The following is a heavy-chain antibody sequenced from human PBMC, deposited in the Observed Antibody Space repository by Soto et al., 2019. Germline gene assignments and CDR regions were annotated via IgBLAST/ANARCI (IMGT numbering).Heavy chain of an antibody. CDR1: GGSISSGAYY. CDR2: IYYSGNT. J-gene: IGHJ4*02. Sequence: QVQLQESGPGLVKPSQTLSLTCTVSGGSISSGAYYWSWIRQHPGKGLEWIGFIYYSGNTYYNPSLKSGVTISVDTSKNKSSLKLSSVSAADTSVYYFSKVGVRLGDYFDYMGQGTLISVSS. D-gene: IGHD2-21*01. CDR3: SKVGVRLGDYFDY. V-gene: IGHV4-31*03.